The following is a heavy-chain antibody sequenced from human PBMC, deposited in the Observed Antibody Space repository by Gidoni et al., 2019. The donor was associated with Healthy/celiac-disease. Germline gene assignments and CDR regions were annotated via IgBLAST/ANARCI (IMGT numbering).Heavy chain of an antibody. Sequence: QVQLVQSGAEVKKPGSSVKVSCQASGGTFSSYAISWVRQAPGQGLEWMGRIIPILGIANYAQKFQGRVTITADKSTSTAYMELSSLRSEDTAVYYCAREMLDCSSTSCYGANYYYYGMDVWGQGTTVTVSS. CDR1: GGTFSSYA. V-gene: IGHV1-69*04. CDR3: AREMLDCSSTSCYGANYYYYGMDV. CDR2: IIPILGIA. J-gene: IGHJ6*02. D-gene: IGHD2-2*01.